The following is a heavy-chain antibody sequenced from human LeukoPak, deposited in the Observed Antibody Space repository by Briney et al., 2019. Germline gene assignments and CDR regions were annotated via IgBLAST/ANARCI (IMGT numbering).Heavy chain of an antibody. CDR3: ARLRAGDYFDY. CDR2: IKEDGSEK. D-gene: IGHD6-19*01. V-gene: IGHV3-7*04. Sequence: PGGSLRLSCAASGFTFSSYWMSWVRQAPGKGLEWVANIKEDGSEKYYVDSVKGRLTISRDTAKSSLYLQMNSLSAEDTAVYYCARLRAGDYFDYWGQGTLVTVSS. J-gene: IGHJ4*02. CDR1: GFTFSSYW.